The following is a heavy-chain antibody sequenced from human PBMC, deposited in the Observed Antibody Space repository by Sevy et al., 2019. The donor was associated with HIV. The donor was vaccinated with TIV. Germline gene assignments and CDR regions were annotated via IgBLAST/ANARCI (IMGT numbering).Heavy chain of an antibody. D-gene: IGHD1-26*01. CDR2: IYYNGNS. CDR1: GGSISSDGYY. V-gene: IGHV4-31*03. J-gene: IGHJ3*01. CDR3: ARANAYLTSDAFDL. Sequence: SETLSLTCTVSGGSISSDGYYWSWIRQHPGKGLEWIGYIYYNGNSDYNPSLKSRVAISVDTSKNQFSLRLSSVTAADTAVYYCARANAYLTSDAFDLWGQGTMVTVSS.